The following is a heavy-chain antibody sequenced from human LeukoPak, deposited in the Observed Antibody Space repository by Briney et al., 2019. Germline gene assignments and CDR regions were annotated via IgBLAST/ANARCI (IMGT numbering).Heavy chain of an antibody. Sequence: SGPALVKPTQTLTLTCTFSGFSLSTSGMCVSWIRQPPGKALEWLARIDWDDDKYYSTSLKTRLTISKDTSKNQVVLTMTNMDPVDTATYYCARLERGYYDFWSGYYDYWGQGTLVTVSS. CDR1: GFSLSTSGMC. V-gene: IGHV2-70*11. CDR3: ARLERGYYDFWSGYYDY. CDR2: IDWDDDK. D-gene: IGHD3-3*01. J-gene: IGHJ4*02.